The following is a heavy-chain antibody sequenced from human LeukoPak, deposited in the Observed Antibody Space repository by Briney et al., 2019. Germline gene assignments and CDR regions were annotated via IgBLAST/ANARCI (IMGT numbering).Heavy chain of an antibody. CDR2: ISGSGGST. D-gene: IGHD3-3*01. Sequence: PGGSLRLSCAASGFTFSNYVMTWVRQAPGKGLEWVSAISGSGGSTYYADSLKGRFIISRDNSKNTLYLQMNSLRAEDTAVYYCAKCLGPYDFWSGYSYMDVWGKGTTVTVSS. V-gene: IGHV3-23*01. CDR1: GFTFSNYV. J-gene: IGHJ6*03. CDR3: AKCLGPYDFWSGYSYMDV.